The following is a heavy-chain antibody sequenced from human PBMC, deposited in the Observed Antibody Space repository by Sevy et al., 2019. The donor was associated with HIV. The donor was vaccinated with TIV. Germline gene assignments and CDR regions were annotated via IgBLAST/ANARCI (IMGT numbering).Heavy chain of an antibody. V-gene: IGHV1-69*13. CDR1: GGTFSSYA. CDR3: AYAGPHDFWSGYYTPLVRGYYYGMDV. J-gene: IGHJ6*02. D-gene: IGHD3-3*01. Sequence: ASVKVSCKASGGTFSSYAISWVRQAPGQGLEWMGGIIPIFGTANYAQKFQGRVTITADESTSTAYMELSSLRSEDTAVYYGAYAGPHDFWSGYYTPLVRGYYYGMDVWGQGTTVTVSS. CDR2: IIPIFGTA.